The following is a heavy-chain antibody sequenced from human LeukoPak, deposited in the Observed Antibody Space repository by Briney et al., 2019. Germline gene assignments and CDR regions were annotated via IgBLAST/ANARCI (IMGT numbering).Heavy chain of an antibody. D-gene: IGHD4-23*01. CDR2: ISYDGNNK. CDR1: GFTFSSYA. J-gene: IGHJ4*02. CDR3: ARGPTTVVAPGFDY. V-gene: IGHV3-30-3*01. Sequence: GGSLRLSCAASGFTFSSYAMHWVRQAPGKGLECVVGISYDGNNKYYADSVKGRFTISRDNSKNTLYLQMYSLKTEDTAVFYCARGPTTVVAPGFDYWGQGTLVTVSS.